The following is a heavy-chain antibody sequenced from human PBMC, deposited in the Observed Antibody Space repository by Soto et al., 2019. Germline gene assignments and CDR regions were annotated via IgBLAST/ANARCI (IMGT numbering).Heavy chain of an antibody. D-gene: IGHD6-13*01. V-gene: IGHV3-15*07. Sequence: EVQLVESGGGLVKPGWSFRLSCAASSFTFSNAWMTWVRQATGKGLEWVCRIKSKTDGGTIDYAAPVKGRFTISRDNAKNTLFLQMNSLKTEDTAMYYCTTIGSSWGAWGQGTLVTVSS. CDR1: SFTFSNAW. J-gene: IGHJ1*01. CDR2: IKSKTDGGTI. CDR3: TTIGSSWGA.